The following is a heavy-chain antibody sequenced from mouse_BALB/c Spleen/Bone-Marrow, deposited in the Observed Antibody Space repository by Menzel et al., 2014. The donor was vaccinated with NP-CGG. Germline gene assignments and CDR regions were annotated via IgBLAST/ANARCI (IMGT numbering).Heavy chain of an antibody. J-gene: IGHJ2*01. CDR2: ISTYYGDA. Sequence: VKLMESGAELVRPGVSVKISCKGSGYTFTDYAVHWVKQSHAKSLEWIGVISTYYGDATYNQKFQGKATMTVDKSSSTAYMELARLTSEDSAIYYCARDLDYWGQGTTLTVSS. CDR3: ARDLDY. CDR1: GYTFTDYA. V-gene: IGHV1S137*01.